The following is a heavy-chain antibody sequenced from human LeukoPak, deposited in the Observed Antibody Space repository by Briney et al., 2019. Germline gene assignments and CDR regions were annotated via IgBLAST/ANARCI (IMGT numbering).Heavy chain of an antibody. CDR3: AKGDYGGDFRYFDY. J-gene: IGHJ4*02. CDR1: GFTFSSYS. D-gene: IGHD4-23*01. V-gene: IGHV3-23*01. CDR2: ISGNGDST. Sequence: GGSLRLSCAASGFTFSSYSMSWVRQAPGRGLEWVPAISGNGDSTYYADSVKGRFTISRDNSKNTLFLQMSSLRAEDTAVYYCAKGDYGGDFRYFDYWGQGTLVTVSS.